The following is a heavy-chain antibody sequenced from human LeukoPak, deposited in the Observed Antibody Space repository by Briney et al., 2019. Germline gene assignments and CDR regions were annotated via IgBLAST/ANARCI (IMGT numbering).Heavy chain of an antibody. J-gene: IGHJ4*02. CDR2: ISYDGSNK. D-gene: IGHD3-9*01. CDR3: AKDRYFDWSFRY. CDR1: GFTFSSYD. Sequence: GGSLRLSCAASGFTFSSYDMHWVRQAPGKGLEWVAVISYDGSNKYYADSVKGRVTISRDNSKNTLYLQMNSLRAEDTAVYYCAKDRYFDWSFRYWGQGTLVTVSS. V-gene: IGHV3-30*18.